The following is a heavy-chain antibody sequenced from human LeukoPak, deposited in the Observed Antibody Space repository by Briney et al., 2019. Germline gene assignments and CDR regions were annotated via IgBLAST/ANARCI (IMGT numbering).Heavy chain of an antibody. D-gene: IGHD4-17*01. CDR1: GGTFSSYA. V-gene: IGHV1-69*05. J-gene: IGHJ4*02. Sequence: SVKVSCKASGGTFSSYAISWVRQAPGQGLEWMGGIIPIFGTANYAQKFQGRVTITTDESTSTAYMELSSLRSEDTAVYYCAREGDDYGDNLLDYWGQGTLVTVSS. CDR2: IIPIFGTA. CDR3: AREGDDYGDNLLDY.